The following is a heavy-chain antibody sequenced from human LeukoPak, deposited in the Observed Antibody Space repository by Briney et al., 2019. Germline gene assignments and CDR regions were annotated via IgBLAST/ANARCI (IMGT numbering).Heavy chain of an antibody. J-gene: IGHJ1*01. D-gene: IGHD3-22*01. CDR2: IYYSGRT. CDR1: GDSVSRSDSY. CDR3: ARRRYYDGSGYLE. Sequence: PSETLSLTCSVSGDSVSRSDSYWDWIRQPPGKGLEWIGTIYYSGRTYYSPSLKSRVTMSVDPSNNQSSLNLRSVTAADTAVYYCARRRYYDGSGYLEWGQGTLLSVSS. V-gene: IGHV4-39*01.